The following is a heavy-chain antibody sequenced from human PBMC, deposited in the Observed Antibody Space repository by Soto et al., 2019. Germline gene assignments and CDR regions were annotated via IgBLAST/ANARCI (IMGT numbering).Heavy chain of an antibody. CDR1: GFTFSSYA. D-gene: IGHD3-16*01. CDR3: AKYAYVGAAKDYLDY. Sequence: EVQLLESGGGLVQPGGSLRLSCAASGFTFSSYAMSWVRQAPGKGLEWVSAIRGSGGSTYYADSVKGRFTISRNNSKSTLYLTGDSIRAADTALYYCAKYAYVGAAKDYLDYCSQGTLVTVS. J-gene: IGHJ4*02. V-gene: IGHV3-23*01. CDR2: IRGSGGST.